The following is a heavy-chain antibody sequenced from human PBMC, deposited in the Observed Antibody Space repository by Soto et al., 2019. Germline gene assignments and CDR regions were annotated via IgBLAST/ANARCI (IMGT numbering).Heavy chain of an antibody. CDR1: GFTFSSYA. CDR3: ARDTIAVAGTVPGDY. V-gene: IGHV3-30-3*01. CDR2: ISYDGSNK. J-gene: IGHJ4*02. Sequence: QVQLVESGGGVVQPGRSLRLSCAASGFTFSSYAMHWVRQAPGKGLEWVAVISYDGSNKYYPDSGKGRFTISRDNSKNTLYLQMNSLRAEDTAVYYCARDTIAVAGTVPGDYWGQGTLVTVSS. D-gene: IGHD6-19*01.